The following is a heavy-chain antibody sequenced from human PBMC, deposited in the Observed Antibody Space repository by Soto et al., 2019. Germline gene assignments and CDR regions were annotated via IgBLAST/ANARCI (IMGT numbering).Heavy chain of an antibody. V-gene: IGHV4-59*01. CDR3: ARSYYYASGSYYLN. J-gene: IGHJ4*02. Sequence: SETLSLTCTVSGGSITGYYWSWIRQPPGKGLEWIGYIFYSGTTNYNPSLKSRVTISIDTSKNQFSLMLSSVTAADTAVYYCARSYYYASGSYYLNWGQGTLVTVSS. CDR2: IFYSGTT. CDR1: GGSITGYY. D-gene: IGHD3-10*01.